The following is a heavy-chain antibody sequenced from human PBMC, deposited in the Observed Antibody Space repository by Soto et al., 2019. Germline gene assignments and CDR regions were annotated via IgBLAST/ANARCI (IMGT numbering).Heavy chain of an antibody. CDR3: ASGGYSYGYPFDY. CDR1: GFTFSSYA. V-gene: IGHV3-30-3*01. J-gene: IGHJ4*02. Sequence: QVQLVESGGGVVQPGRSLRLSCAASGFTFSSYAMHWVRQAPGKGLEWVAVISYDGSNKYYADSVKGRFTISRDNSKNTLYLQMNSLRAEDTAVYYCASGGYSYGYPFDYWGQGTLVTVSS. CDR2: ISYDGSNK. D-gene: IGHD5-18*01.